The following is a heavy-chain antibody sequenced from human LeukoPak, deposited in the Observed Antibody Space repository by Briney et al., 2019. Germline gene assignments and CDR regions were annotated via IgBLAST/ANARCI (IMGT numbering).Heavy chain of an antibody. Sequence: ASVKVSCKASGYTFTNYYMHWVRQAPGQGLEWLGLITPSGGGTWYAQKFQGRVTMTRDMSTSTDYMELSSLRSEDTAAYYCARDNSVGDIAWWFDPWGQGTLVTVSS. D-gene: IGHD3-16*02. CDR1: GYTFTNYY. J-gene: IGHJ5*02. CDR2: ITPSGGGT. V-gene: IGHV1-46*01. CDR3: ARDNSVGDIAWWFDP.